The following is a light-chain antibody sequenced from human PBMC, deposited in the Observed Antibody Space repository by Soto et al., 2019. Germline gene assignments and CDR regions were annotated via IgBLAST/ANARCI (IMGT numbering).Light chain of an antibody. Sequence: QSVLTQPPSVSGAPGQRVTISCTGSSSNIGAGYDVHWYQQLPGTAPKLLIYGNSKRPSGVTDRCSGSKSGTSASLAITGLQAEDEADYYSQSYDSSMSGSKVFGGGTKLTVL. CDR1: SSNIGAGYD. CDR3: QSYDSSMSGSKV. V-gene: IGLV1-40*01. J-gene: IGLJ2*01. CDR2: GNS.